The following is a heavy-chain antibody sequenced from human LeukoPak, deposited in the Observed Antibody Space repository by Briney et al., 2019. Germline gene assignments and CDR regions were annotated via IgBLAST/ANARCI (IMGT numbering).Heavy chain of an antibody. V-gene: IGHV1-8*01. D-gene: IGHD3-10*01. CDR3: ARDKSPYGSRSHYYYYYGMDV. CDR1: GYTFTIYD. J-gene: IGHJ6*02. Sequence: ASVTDSCKASGYTFTIYDINWVRQATGQGLEWMRWMSPNSGNTGYAQKFQGRVTMTRNTSISTAYMELSSLRSEDTAVYYCARDKSPYGSRSHYYYYYGMDVWGQGTTVTVSS. CDR2: MSPNSGNT.